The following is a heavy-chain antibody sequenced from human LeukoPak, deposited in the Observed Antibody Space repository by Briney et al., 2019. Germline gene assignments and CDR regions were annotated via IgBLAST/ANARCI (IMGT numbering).Heavy chain of an antibody. CDR2: ISNSADVR. CDR3: GRAFRTPSWFIGY. D-gene: IGHD3-10*01. V-gene: IGHV3-23*01. CDR1: GFTFSSYA. Sequence: GGSLRLSCAASGFTFSSYAMTWVRQAPGKGLEWVSSISNSADVRYHADTVKGRFTISRDNSKNTLYLQMNSLRAGDTAVYYCGRAFRTPSWFIGYWGQGALVTVSS. J-gene: IGHJ4*02.